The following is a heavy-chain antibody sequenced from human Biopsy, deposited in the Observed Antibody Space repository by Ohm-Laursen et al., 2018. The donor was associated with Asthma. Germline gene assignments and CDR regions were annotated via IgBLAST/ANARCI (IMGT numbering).Heavy chain of an antibody. J-gene: IGHJ4*02. CDR3: ARAQDYYDSRGYYRSFDY. CDR2: IYYSGST. V-gene: IGHV4-31*03. D-gene: IGHD3-22*01. Sequence: TLSLTCTVSYGSITSGGYYWTWIRQHPGKGLEWIGFIYYSGSTYYNPSLKNRVSISIDTSKNQLSLKLSSVTAADTAVYYCARAQDYYDSRGYYRSFDYWGQGTLVTVSS. CDR1: YGSITSGGYY.